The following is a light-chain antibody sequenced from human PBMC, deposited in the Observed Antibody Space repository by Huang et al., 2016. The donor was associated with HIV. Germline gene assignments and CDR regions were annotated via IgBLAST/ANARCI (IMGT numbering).Light chain of an antibody. Sequence: DIQMTQSPPSLSASVGDRVTITCRTNESVSNYLNWYRQKPGKAPEFLIYAASNLRTGLPSRFSGSGSGTEFTLTITRLQVQDLATYYCQQSYNIPRTFGQGTKVEIK. J-gene: IGKJ1*01. CDR2: AAS. V-gene: IGKV1-39*01. CDR1: ESVSNY. CDR3: QQSYNIPRT.